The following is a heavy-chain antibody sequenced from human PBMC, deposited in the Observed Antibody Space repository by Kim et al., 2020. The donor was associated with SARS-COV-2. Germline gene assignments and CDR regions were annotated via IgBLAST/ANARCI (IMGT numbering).Heavy chain of an antibody. CDR2: FDPEDGET. D-gene: IGHD1-7*01. V-gene: IGHV1-24*01. CDR1: GCTLTELS. Sequence: ASVKVSCKVSGCTLTELSIHWVRQAPGKGLEWMGGFDPEDGETIYAQKFQGRVTMTEDTSTDTAYMELSSLRSEDTAVYYCATDFAYNWNYGGYWGQGTLVTVSS. CDR3: ATDFAYNWNYGGY. J-gene: IGHJ4*02.